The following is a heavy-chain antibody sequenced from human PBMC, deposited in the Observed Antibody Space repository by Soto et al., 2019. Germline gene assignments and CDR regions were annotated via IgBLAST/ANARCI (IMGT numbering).Heavy chain of an antibody. J-gene: IGHJ6*02. D-gene: IGHD6-6*01. CDR3: AKDWQHVHYYYGMDV. V-gene: IGHV3-23*01. Sequence: GGSLRLSCAASGFTFSCYAMSWVRQAPGKGLEWVSAISGSGGSTYYADSVKGRFTISRDNSKNTLYLQMNSLRAEDTAVYYWAKDWQHVHYYYGMDVWGQGTTVTVSS. CDR1: GFTFSCYA. CDR2: ISGSGGST.